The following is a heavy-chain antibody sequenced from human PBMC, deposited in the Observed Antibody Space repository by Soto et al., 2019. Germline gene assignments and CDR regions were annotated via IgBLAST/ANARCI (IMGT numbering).Heavy chain of an antibody. CDR3: ARDGPLRFLGWPNFDY. Sequence: GGSLRLSCAASGFTVSSNYMSWVRQAPGKGLEWVSVIYSGGSTYYADSVKGRFTISRDNSKNTLYLQMNSLRAEDTAVYYCARDGPLRFLGWPNFDYWGQGTLVTVSS. V-gene: IGHV3-66*01. CDR2: IYSGGST. CDR1: GFTVSSNY. J-gene: IGHJ4*02. D-gene: IGHD3-3*01.